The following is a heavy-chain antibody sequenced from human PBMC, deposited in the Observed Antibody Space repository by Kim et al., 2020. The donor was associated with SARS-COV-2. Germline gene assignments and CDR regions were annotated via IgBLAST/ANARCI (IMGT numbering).Heavy chain of an antibody. CDR2: ISSSSSYI. J-gene: IGHJ5*02. D-gene: IGHD5-12*01. CDR3: ARDKLEMATISGSPYLFDP. CDR1: GFTFSSYS. Sequence: GGSLRLSCAASGFTFSSYSMNWVRQAPGKGLEWVSSISSSSSYIYYADSVKGRFTISRDNAKNSLYLQMNSLRAEDTAVYYCARDKLEMATISGSPYLFDPWGKGTLVTVSS. V-gene: IGHV3-21*01.